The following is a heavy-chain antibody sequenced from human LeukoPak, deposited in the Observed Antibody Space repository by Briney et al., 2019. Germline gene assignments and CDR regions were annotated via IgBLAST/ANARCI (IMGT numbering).Heavy chain of an antibody. V-gene: IGHV5-51*01. D-gene: IGHD2-2*01. CDR1: GYSFTSYW. CDR3: ARRPYCSSTSCYRHDYYYGMDV. Sequence: GESLKISCKGSGYSFTSYWIGWVRQMPGKGLERMGIIYPGDSDTRYSPSFQGQVTISADKSISTAYLQWSSLKASDTAMYYCARRPYCSSTSCYRHDYYYGMDVWGQGTTVTVSS. J-gene: IGHJ6*02. CDR2: IYPGDSDT.